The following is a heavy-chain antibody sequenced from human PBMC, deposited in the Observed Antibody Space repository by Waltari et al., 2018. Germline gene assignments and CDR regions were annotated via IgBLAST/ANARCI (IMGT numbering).Heavy chain of an antibody. CDR2: INHSGST. D-gene: IGHD2-15*01. CDR3: ARGRGVVAGYFDY. Sequence: QVQLQQWGAGLLKPSETLSLTCAVYGGSFSGYYWSWIRQPPGKGLEWIGEINHSGSTNYNPSLKRRVTIAVDAAKNQFSLKLSSVTAAETAVYYCARGRGVVAGYFDYWGQGTLVTVSS. CDR1: GGSFSGYY. V-gene: IGHV4-34*01. J-gene: IGHJ4*02.